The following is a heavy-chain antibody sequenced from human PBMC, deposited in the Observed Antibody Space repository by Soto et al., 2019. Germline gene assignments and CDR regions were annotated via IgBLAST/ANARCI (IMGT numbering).Heavy chain of an antibody. CDR1: GFTFSSYG. V-gene: IGHV3-33*01. Sequence: GGSLRLSCAASGFTFSSYGMHWVRQAPGKGLEWVAVIWYDGSNKYYADSVKGRFTISRDNSKNTLYLQMNSLRAEDTAVYYCARDHRYCSGGSCYHFDYWGQGTLVTVS. J-gene: IGHJ4*02. D-gene: IGHD2-15*01. CDR3: ARDHRYCSGGSCYHFDY. CDR2: IWYDGSNK.